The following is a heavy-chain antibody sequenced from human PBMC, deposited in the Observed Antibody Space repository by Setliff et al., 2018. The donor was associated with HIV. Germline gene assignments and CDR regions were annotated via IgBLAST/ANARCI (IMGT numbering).Heavy chain of an antibody. V-gene: IGHV3-20*04. CDR2: INWNGGST. J-gene: IGHJ4*02. Sequence: RLGGSLRLSCAASGFTFDDYGMSWVRQAPGKGLEWVSGINWNGGSTGYADSVKGRFTISRDNAKNSLYLQMNSLRAEDTALYYCARTSCSSTSCYYAYWGQGTLVTVSS. D-gene: IGHD2-2*01. CDR1: GFTFDDYG. CDR3: ARTSCSSTSCYYAY.